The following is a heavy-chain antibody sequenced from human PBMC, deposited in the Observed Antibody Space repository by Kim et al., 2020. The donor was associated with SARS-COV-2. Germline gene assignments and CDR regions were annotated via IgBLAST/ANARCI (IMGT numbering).Heavy chain of an antibody. CDR1: GFTFSSYE. CDR3: ARGLSSGWFWPGY. D-gene: IGHD6-19*01. V-gene: IGHV3-48*03. CDR2: ISSSGSTI. Sequence: GGSLRLSCAASGFTFSSYEMNWVRQAPGKGLEWVSYISSSGSTIYYADSVKGRFTISRDNAKNSLYLQMNSLRAEDTAVYYCARGLSSGWFWPGYWGQGTLVTVSS. J-gene: IGHJ4*02.